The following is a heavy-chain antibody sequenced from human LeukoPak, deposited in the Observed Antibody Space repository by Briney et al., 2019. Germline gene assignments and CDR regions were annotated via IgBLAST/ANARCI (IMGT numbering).Heavy chain of an antibody. CDR2: INPNSGGT. D-gene: IGHD2-15*01. J-gene: IGHJ6*03. V-gene: IGHV1-2*02. CDR1: GYTFTGYY. Sequence: ASVTVSCKASGYTFTGYYMHWVRQAPGQGLEWMGWINPNSGGTNYAQKFQGRVTMTRDTSISTAYMELSRLRSDDTAVYYCARLGFIGESVAATWGYYMDVWGKGTTVTVSS. CDR3: ARLGFIGESVAATWGYYMDV.